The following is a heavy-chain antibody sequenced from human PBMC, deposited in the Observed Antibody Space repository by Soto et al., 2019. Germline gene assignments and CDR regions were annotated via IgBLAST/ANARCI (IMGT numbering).Heavy chain of an antibody. D-gene: IGHD4-17*01. CDR1: GGSISSYY. Sequence: SETLSLTCTVSGGSISSYYWSWIRQPPGKGLEWIGYIYYSGSTNYNPSLKSRVTISVDTSKNQFSLKLSSVTAADTAVYYCASGYDYGGNSVDYWGQGTLVT. J-gene: IGHJ4*02. CDR2: IYYSGST. V-gene: IGHV4-59*01. CDR3: ASGYDYGGNSVDY.